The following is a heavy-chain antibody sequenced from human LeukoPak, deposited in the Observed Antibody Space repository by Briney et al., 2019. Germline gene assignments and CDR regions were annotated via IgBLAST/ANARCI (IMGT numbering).Heavy chain of an antibody. CDR3: ARGSMADIVGATTVDY. CDR2: IYYSGST. D-gene: IGHD1-26*01. CDR1: GGSISSYY. Sequence: PSETLSLTCTVSGGSISSYYWSWIRQPPGKGLEWIGYIYYSGSTNYNPSLKSRVTILVDTSKNQFSLKLSSVTAADTAVYYCARGSMADIVGATTVDYWGQGTLVTVSS. J-gene: IGHJ4*02. V-gene: IGHV4-59*01.